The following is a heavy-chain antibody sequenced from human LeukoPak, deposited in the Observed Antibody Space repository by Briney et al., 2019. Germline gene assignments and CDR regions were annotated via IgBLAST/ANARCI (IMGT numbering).Heavy chain of an antibody. CDR2: IRNKPSSFTT. CDR1: GFTFSDHY. Sequence: PGGSLRLSCAASGFTFSDHYMDWVRQPPGKGLECVGRIRNKPSSFTTEYAATVKGRFTISRDDSKNSLYLQMNSLTSEDTAVYYCARAYGTGWSSHHFDNWGQGTLVTVSS. J-gene: IGHJ4*02. CDR3: ARAYGTGWSSHHFDN. V-gene: IGHV3-72*01. D-gene: IGHD2-2*01.